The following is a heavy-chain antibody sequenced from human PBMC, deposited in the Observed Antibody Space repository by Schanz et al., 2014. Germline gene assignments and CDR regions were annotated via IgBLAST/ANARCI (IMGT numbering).Heavy chain of an antibody. J-gene: IGHJ4*02. CDR2: ITGSGAT. Sequence: EVQLLESGGGLVQPGGSLRISCAASGFTFSGYAMSWVRQAPGKGLEWVSSITGSGATYYADSVKGRFTISRDNSKNTLYLQMNSLSAEDTAVYYCAKRNHDMQSLPLDYWGQGTLVIVSS. CDR1: GFTFSGYA. CDR3: AKRNHDMQSLPLDY. V-gene: IGHV3-23*01. D-gene: IGHD3-9*01.